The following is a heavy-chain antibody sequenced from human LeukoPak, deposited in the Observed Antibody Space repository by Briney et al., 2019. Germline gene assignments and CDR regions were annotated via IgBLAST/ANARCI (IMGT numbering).Heavy chain of an antibody. Sequence: GGSLRLSCAASGFTFSSHGMHWVRQAPGKGLEWVTFISYDGSNKDYADSVKGRFTISRDNSKSTLYLQVDSLRPEDTAVYYCARGGAAGIYGMDVWGQGAIMTVTS. J-gene: IGHJ6*02. CDR2: ISYDGSNK. CDR3: ARGGAAGIYGMDV. V-gene: IGHV3-30*02. CDR1: GFTFSSHG. D-gene: IGHD6-13*01.